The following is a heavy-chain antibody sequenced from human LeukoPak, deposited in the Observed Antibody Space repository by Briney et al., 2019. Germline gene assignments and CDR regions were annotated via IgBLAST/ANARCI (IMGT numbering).Heavy chain of an antibody. CDR2: INHSGST. J-gene: IGHJ5*02. V-gene: IGHV4-34*01. Sequence: SETLSLTCAVYGGSFSGYYWSWIRQPPGKGLEWIGEINHSGSTNYNPSLKSRVTISVDTSKNQFSLKLSSVTAADTAVYYCARGEVVTAHNWFHPWGQGTLVTVSS. CDR3: ARGEVVTAHNWFHP. D-gene: IGHD2-21*02. CDR1: GGSFSGYY.